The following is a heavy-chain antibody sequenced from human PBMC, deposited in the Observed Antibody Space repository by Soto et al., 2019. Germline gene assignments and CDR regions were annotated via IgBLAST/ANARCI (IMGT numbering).Heavy chain of an antibody. CDR1: GDSVSSNSAA. D-gene: IGHD3-10*01. V-gene: IGHV6-1*01. CDR3: ARGAMYGSGSFSVLDY. Sequence: SPTLSLTCAISGDSVSSNSAAWNWIRQSPSRGLEWLGRTYYKSRWFDDFAISVKSRITTNPDTSKNQVSLHLNSVTPEDTAVYYCARGAMYGSGSFSVLDYWGQGILVTVS. CDR2: TYYKSRWFD. J-gene: IGHJ4*02.